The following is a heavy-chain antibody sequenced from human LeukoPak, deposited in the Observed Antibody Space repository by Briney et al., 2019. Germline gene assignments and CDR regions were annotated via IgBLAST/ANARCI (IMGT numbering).Heavy chain of an antibody. CDR1: GGSISSSSYY. D-gene: IGHD6-6*01. V-gene: IGHV4-39*01. CDR3: ARRVARSSSGFDY. J-gene: IGHJ4*02. CDR2: IYYSGST. Sequence: SETLSLTCTVSGGSISSSSYYWGWIRQPPGKGLEWIGTIYYSGSTYYNPSLKSRLTVSVDTSKNQFSLKLTSVTAADTAVYYCARRVARSSSGFDYWGQGTLVTVSS.